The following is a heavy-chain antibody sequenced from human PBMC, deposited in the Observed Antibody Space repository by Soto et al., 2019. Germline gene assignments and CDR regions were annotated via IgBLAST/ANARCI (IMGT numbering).Heavy chain of an antibody. Sequence: QVQLVQSGAEVKKPGASVKVSCKASGYTFTSYDINWVRQATGQGLEWMGWMNPNSGNTGYAQKLQGRVTMTTDTSTSTAYMELRSLRSDDTAVYYCARGMSIAAPNFDYWGQGTLVTVSS. J-gene: IGHJ4*02. V-gene: IGHV1-8*01. CDR2: MNPNSGNT. CDR3: ARGMSIAAPNFDY. CDR1: GYTFTSYD. D-gene: IGHD6-6*01.